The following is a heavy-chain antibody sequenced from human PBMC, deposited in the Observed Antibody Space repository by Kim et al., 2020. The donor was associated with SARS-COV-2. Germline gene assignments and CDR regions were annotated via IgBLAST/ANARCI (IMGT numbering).Heavy chain of an antibody. Sequence: GGSLRLSCAASGFTFSSYAMSWVRQAPGKGLEWVSAISGSGGSTYYADSVKGRFTISRDNSKNTLYLQMNSLRAEDTAVYYCAKDLKYQLRLYYFDYWGQGTLVTVSS. CDR1: GFTFSSYA. CDR2: ISGSGGST. J-gene: IGHJ4*02. V-gene: IGHV3-23*01. D-gene: IGHD2-2*01. CDR3: AKDLKYQLRLYYFDY.